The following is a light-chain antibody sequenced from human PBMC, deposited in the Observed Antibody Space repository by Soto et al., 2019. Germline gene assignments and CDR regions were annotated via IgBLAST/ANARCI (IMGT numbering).Light chain of an antibody. CDR1: SSNIGSNY. J-gene: IGLJ3*02. CDR3: AAWDDSLSGRWV. V-gene: IGLV1-47*02. CDR2: NNN. Sequence: QSVLTQPPSASGTPGQRVTISCSGSSSNIGSNYVYWYQQVPGTAPKLLIYNNNRRPSGVPDRFSGSKSGTSGSLAISGLRSEDEADYYCAAWDDSLSGRWVFGGGTKLPS.